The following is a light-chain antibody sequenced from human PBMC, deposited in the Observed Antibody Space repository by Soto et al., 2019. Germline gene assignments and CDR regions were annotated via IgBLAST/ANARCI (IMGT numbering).Light chain of an antibody. V-gene: IGKV1-9*01. CDR2: AAS. Sequence: IQLTQSPSSLSASVGDRVTITCRASQGISSYVAWYQQKPGKGPKLLIYAASTLQSGVPSRFSGSGSGTDFTLTISSLQPEDFATYYCQQGDSYPRTFGPWTKVDIK. J-gene: IGKJ3*01. CDR1: QGISSY. CDR3: QQGDSYPRT.